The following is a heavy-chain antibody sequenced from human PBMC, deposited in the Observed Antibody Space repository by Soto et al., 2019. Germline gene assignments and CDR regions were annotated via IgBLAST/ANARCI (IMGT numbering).Heavy chain of an antibody. CDR3: VKDRVPGAYGNYYRMDV. D-gene: IGHD5-12*01. CDR2: ISYDGSDK. J-gene: IGHJ6*02. CDR1: GFTFNNSG. V-gene: IGHV3-30*18. Sequence: GGSLRLSCRVSGFTFNNSGMHWVRQAPGKGLEWMAVISYDGSDKYYADSVKGRVIISRDNSKNTLNLEMNSLRAEDTAIYYCVKDRVPGAYGNYYRMDVWGQGTTVTVSS.